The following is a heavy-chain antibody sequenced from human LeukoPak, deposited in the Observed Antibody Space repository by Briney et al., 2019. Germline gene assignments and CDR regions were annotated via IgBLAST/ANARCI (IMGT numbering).Heavy chain of an antibody. J-gene: IGHJ4*02. CDR2: ISVGAEYI. CDR1: GFTFSTYV. D-gene: IGHD3-3*01. V-gene: IGHV3-23*01. CDR3: ASGPPFLKYFEY. Sequence: GGSLRLSCAASGFTFSTYVMNWFRQPPGKGLEWVSTISVGAEYIFYADSVKGRFTISRDDSNNALYLQMHSLRAEDTALYYCASGPPFLKYFEYWGQGTLVTVSS.